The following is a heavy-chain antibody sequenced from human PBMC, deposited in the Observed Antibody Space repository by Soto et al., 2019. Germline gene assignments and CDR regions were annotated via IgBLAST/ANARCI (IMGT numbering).Heavy chain of an antibody. CDR2: SYYSGST. CDR3: ARGGSVMVYAIGI. Sequence: QVQLQESGPGLVKPSQTLSLTCTVSAGSISSGDYYWSWIRQPPGKGLEWIGYSYYSGSTYYNPSLKSRVTISVDTSKNQFSLKLSSVTAADTAVYYCARGGSVMVYAIGIWGQGTLVTVSS. CDR1: AGSISSGDYY. D-gene: IGHD2-8*01. J-gene: IGHJ4*02. V-gene: IGHV4-30-4*01.